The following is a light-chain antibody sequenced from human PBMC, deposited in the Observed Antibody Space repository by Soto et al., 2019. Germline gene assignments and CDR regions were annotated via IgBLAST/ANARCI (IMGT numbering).Light chain of an antibody. Sequence: QSVLTQPASVSGSPGQSITISCTGTSSDVGGYKYVSWYQQHPGKAPKLMIYDVSNRPSGVSNRFSGSKSGNTASLTISGLQDEDEADYYCSSYTSSNTLVLGGGTKLTVL. V-gene: IGLV2-14*01. J-gene: IGLJ2*01. CDR3: SSYTSSNTLV. CDR2: DVS. CDR1: SSDVGGYKY.